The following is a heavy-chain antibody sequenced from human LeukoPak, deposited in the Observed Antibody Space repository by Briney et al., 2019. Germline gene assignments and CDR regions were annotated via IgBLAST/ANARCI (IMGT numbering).Heavy chain of an antibody. CDR2: TSAYNGNT. CDR1: GYTFTSYG. CDR3: ARDYSSGWYYYYYYMDV. D-gene: IGHD6-19*01. Sequence: GASVKVSCKASGYTFTSYGISWVRQAPGQGLEWMGWTSAYNGNTNYAQKLQGRVTMTTDTSTSTAYMELRSLRSDDTAVYYCARDYSSGWYYYYYYMDVWGNGTTVTVSS. V-gene: IGHV1-18*01. J-gene: IGHJ6*03.